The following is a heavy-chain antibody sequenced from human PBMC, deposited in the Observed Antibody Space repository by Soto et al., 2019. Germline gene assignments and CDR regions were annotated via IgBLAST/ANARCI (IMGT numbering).Heavy chain of an antibody. CDR3: TRGPPRVQWFDP. CDR2: IYFTGST. CDR1: GGGVSSGTYF. V-gene: IGHV4-61*01. Sequence: EALSVSCTAAGGGVSSGTYFWSWLRQPPGKGLEWIGHIYFTGSTNYNPSLKSRVTMSLDTSRNQFSLKLSSVTAADTAVYYCTRGPPRVQWFDPWGLGTLVRVSS. J-gene: IGHJ5*02.